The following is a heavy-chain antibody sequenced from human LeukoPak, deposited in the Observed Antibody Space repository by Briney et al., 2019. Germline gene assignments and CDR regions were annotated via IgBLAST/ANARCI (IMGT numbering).Heavy chain of an antibody. Sequence: SVKVSCKASGGTFSSYAISWVRQAPGQGLEWMGGIIPIFGTANYAQKFQGRVTITADESTSTAYMELSSLRAEDTAVYYCAKSVYYYDSSGYYPTTHDAFDIWGQGTMVTVSS. J-gene: IGHJ3*02. CDR2: IIPIFGTA. CDR3: AKSVYYYDSSGYYPTTHDAFDI. CDR1: GGTFSSYA. V-gene: IGHV1-69*13. D-gene: IGHD3-22*01.